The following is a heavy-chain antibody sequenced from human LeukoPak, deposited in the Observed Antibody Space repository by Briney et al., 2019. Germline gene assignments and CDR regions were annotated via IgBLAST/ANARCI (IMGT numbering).Heavy chain of an antibody. CDR2: IYTSGDT. CDR3: ARDADFYDSSGYYAFDY. CDR1: GGSISSYY. Sequence: PSETLSLTCSVSGGSISSYYWSWIRQPAGKGLEWIGRIYTSGDTNSNPSLKSRVTMSVDTSRYQFSPKLRSVTAADTAVYYCARDADFYDSSGYYAFDYWGQGTLVTVSS. V-gene: IGHV4-4*07. J-gene: IGHJ4*02. D-gene: IGHD3-22*01.